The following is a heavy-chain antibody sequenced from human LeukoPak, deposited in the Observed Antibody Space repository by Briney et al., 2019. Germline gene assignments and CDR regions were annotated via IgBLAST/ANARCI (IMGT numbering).Heavy chain of an antibody. CDR2: ISSSSSYI. D-gene: IGHD6-13*01. CDR1: GFTFSSYA. CDR3: ARASSSWDRFDY. Sequence: GGSLRLSCAASGFTFSSYAMNWVRQAPGKGLEWVSSISSSSSYIYYADSVKGRFTISRDNAKNSLYLQMNSLRAEDTAVYYCARASSSWDRFDYWGQGTLVTVSS. V-gene: IGHV3-21*01. J-gene: IGHJ4*02.